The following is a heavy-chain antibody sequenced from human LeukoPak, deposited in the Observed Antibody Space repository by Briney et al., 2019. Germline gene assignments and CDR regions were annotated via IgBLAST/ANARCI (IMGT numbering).Heavy chain of an antibody. CDR1: GFTFSSYT. J-gene: IGHJ4*02. V-gene: IGHV3-21*03. D-gene: IGHD3-3*01. Sequence: GGSLRLSCAASGFTFSSYTMHWIRQAPGKGLEWVSSISGSNSYIFYADSVKGRFTVSRDNAKDSLYLQMNSLKTEDTAVYYCTTLALGYDDFTAAWGQGTLVTVSS. CDR2: ISGSNSYI. CDR3: TTLALGYDDFTAA.